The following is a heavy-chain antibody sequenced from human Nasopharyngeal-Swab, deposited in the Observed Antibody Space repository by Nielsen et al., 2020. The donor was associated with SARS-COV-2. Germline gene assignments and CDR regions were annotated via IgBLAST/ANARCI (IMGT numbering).Heavy chain of an antibody. Sequence: GEPLKISCAASGFTFSSYAMSWVRQAPGKGLEWVSAISGSGGSTYHADSEKGRFTISRDNSKNTLYLQMNSLRAEDTAVYYCAKSKIMITFGGARDYFDYWGQGTLVTVSS. J-gene: IGHJ4*02. V-gene: IGHV3-23*01. D-gene: IGHD3-16*01. CDR3: AKSKIMITFGGARDYFDY. CDR2: ISGSGGST. CDR1: GFTFSSYA.